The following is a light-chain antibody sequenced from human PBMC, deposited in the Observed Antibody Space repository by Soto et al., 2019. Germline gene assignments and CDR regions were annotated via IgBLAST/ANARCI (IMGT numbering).Light chain of an antibody. CDR3: ATWDTNTRV. CDR2: LEGSGSY. Sequence: QLVLTQSSSVSASLGSSVKLTCTLSSGHSTYIIAWHQQQPGKAPRYLMKLEGSGSYNTGSGVPDRFSGSSSGADRYLTLSNLQSEDEADYYCATWDTNTRVFGGGTKVTVL. V-gene: IGLV4-60*03. CDR1: SGHSTYI. J-gene: IGLJ3*02.